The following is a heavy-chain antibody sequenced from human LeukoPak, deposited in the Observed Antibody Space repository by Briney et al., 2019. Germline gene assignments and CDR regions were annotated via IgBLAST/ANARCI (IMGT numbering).Heavy chain of an antibody. CDR2: ISGSGGST. CDR3: AKDRTLRYFDSLTPGGNWFDP. Sequence: PGGSLRLSCAASGFTFSSYGMSWVRQAPGKGLEWVPAISGSGGSTYYADSVKGRFTISRDNSKNTLYLQMNSLRAEDTAVYYCAKDRTLRYFDSLTPGGNWFDPWGQGTLVTVSS. V-gene: IGHV3-23*01. CDR1: GFTFSSYG. J-gene: IGHJ5*02. D-gene: IGHD3-9*01.